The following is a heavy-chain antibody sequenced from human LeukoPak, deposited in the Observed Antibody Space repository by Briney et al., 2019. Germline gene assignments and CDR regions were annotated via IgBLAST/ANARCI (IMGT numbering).Heavy chain of an antibody. CDR1: GSTFSNSA. J-gene: IGHJ4*02. CDR2: IVVASGNT. V-gene: IGHV1-58*02. D-gene: IGHD5-24*01. Sequence: SVKVSCKASGSTFSNSAMQWVPQARGQRLEWIGWIVVASGNTKYAQKFQERVTITRDMSTSTAYMELSSLRPEDTALYYCAAAPIEMQQRGFDYWGQGSLVTVSS. CDR3: AAAPIEMQQRGFDY.